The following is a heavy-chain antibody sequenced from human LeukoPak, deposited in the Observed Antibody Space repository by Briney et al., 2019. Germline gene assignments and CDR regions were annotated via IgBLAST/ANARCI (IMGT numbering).Heavy chain of an antibody. D-gene: IGHD6-19*01. V-gene: IGHV4-39*02. Sequence: PSETLSLTCTVSGGSISISSYYWGWIRQPPGRGLEWIGSIYYSGSTYYNPSLKSRVIISVDTSKNLFSLKLSSVTAADTAVYYCARTVAGTSAAGGVIYFQHWGQGSQVTVSS. CDR2: IYYSGST. CDR3: ARTVAGTSAAGGVIYFQH. J-gene: IGHJ1*01. CDR1: GGSISISSYY.